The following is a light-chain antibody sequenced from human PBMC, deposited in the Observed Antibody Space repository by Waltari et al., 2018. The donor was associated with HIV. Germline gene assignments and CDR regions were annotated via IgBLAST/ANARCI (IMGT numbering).Light chain of an antibody. CDR2: DVT. CDR1: NNDVVSYNY. V-gene: IGLV2-14*03. Sequence: QSALTQPASVSGSPGQSITISCTGTNNDVVSYNYVSWYQQHPGKAPKLLIYDVTDRPSGVSDRFSGSKSGNTASLTISGLQAEDEADYYCSSYTSSISLVFGGGTKVTVL. CDR3: SSYTSSISLV. J-gene: IGLJ3*02.